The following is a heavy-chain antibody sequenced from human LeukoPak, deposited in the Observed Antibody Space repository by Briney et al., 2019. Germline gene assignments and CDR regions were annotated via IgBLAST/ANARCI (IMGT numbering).Heavy chain of an antibody. CDR3: ARVSGDYTFYFDY. Sequence: PGGSLRLSCAASGLTVSRNYMSWVRQAPGKGLEWVSVIYSGGNTYYADSVKGRFTISRDNSKNTLYLQMNSLRAEDTAVYYCARVSGDYTFYFDYWGQGTLVTASS. CDR1: GLTVSRNY. CDR2: IYSGGNT. V-gene: IGHV3-66*01. J-gene: IGHJ4*02. D-gene: IGHD4-17*01.